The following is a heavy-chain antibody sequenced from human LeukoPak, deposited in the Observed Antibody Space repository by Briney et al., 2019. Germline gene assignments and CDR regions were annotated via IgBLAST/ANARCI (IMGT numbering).Heavy chain of an antibody. J-gene: IGHJ4*02. CDR1: GGTFSSYA. CDR2: IIPILGIA. V-gene: IGHV1-69*04. Sequence: PVKVSCKASGGTFSSYAISWVRQAPGQGLEWMGRIIPILGIANYAQKFQGRVTITADKSTSTAYMELSSLRSEDTAVYYCARDDILTGHTPGYFDYWGQGTLVTVSS. CDR3: ARDDILTGHTPGYFDY. D-gene: IGHD3-9*01.